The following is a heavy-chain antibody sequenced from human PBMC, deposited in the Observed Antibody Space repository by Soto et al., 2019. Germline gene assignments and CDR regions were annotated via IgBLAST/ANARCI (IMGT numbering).Heavy chain of an antibody. CDR2: IGAATGNT. D-gene: IGHD3-22*01. CDR3: VRDTLLDNTMIGYDY. J-gene: IGHJ4*01. V-gene: IGHV1-3*01. Sequence: ASVKVSCKASGYIFTNYAIHWLRQAPGQRLEWMGWIGAATGNTRYSEELQGRVTITRDTSASTAHMDLSNLRSEDTAVYYCVRDTLLDNTMIGYDYWG. CDR1: GYIFTNYA.